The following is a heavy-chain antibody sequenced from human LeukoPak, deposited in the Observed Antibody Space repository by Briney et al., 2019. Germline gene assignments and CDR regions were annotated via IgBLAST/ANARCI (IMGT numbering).Heavy chain of an antibody. V-gene: IGHV4-59*01. J-gene: IGHJ4*02. CDR2: IYYSGST. CDR3: AGRSMVRGVIFDY. Sequence: SETLSLTCTVPGGSISSYYWSWIRQPPGKGLEWIGYIYYSGSTNYNPSLKSRVTISVDTSKNQFSLKLSSVTAADTAVYYCAGRSMVRGVIFDYWGQGTLVTVSS. D-gene: IGHD3-10*01. CDR1: GGSISSYY.